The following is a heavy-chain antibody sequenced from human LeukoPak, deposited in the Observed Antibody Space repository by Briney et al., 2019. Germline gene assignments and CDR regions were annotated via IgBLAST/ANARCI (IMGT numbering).Heavy chain of an antibody. CDR2: INHSGST. D-gene: IGHD2-2*01. V-gene: IGHV4-34*01. J-gene: IGHJ4*02. Sequence: SETLSLTCAVYGGSFSGYYWSWIRQPPGKGLEWIGEINHSGSTNYNPSLKSRVTISVDTSKNQFSLKLSSVTAADTAVYYCARGYCSSTSCWGLDYWGEGTLVTVSS. CDR3: ARGYCSSTSCWGLDY. CDR1: GGSFSGYY.